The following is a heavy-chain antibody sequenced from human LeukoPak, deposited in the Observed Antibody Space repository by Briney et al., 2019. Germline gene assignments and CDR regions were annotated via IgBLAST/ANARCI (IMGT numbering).Heavy chain of an antibody. Sequence: GGSLRLSCAASGFTFSSYSMNWVRQAPGKGLEWVSSISSSSSYIYYADSVKGRFTVSTENAKNSLYAKNSLYLQMNSLRAEDTAVYYCARDVGYSSGWYYFDYWGQGTLVTVSS. D-gene: IGHD6-19*01. CDR1: GFTFSSYS. CDR3: ARDVGYSSGWYYFDY. J-gene: IGHJ4*02. CDR2: ISSSSSYI. V-gene: IGHV3-21*01.